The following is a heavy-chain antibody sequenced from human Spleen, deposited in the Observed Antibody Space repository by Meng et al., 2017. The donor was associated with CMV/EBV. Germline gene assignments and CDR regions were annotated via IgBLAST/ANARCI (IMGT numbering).Heavy chain of an antibody. Sequence: LTCTVSGGSFTHSYWTWFRQPPGRGLELIGYIYSSGTINYNPSLKSRLALSVDTSKNQFSLRLNSVTPADTAVYFCARGQWLVRYFDYWGQGTLVTVSS. V-gene: IGHV4-59*08. CDR3: ARGQWLVRYFDY. CDR2: IYSSGTI. J-gene: IGHJ4*02. CDR1: GGSFTHSY. D-gene: IGHD6-19*01.